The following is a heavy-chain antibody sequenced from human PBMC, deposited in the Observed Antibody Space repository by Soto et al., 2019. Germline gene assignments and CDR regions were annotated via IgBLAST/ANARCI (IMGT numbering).Heavy chain of an antibody. Sequence: SETLSLTCTVSGGSISSGDYYWSWIRQPPGKGLEWIGYIYYSGSTYYNPSLKSRVTISVDTSKNQFSLKLSSVTAADTAVYYCARAPGILLRLVEHAFDIWGQGTMVTVSS. CDR2: IYYSGST. CDR3: ARAPGILLRLVEHAFDI. J-gene: IGHJ3*02. V-gene: IGHV4-30-4*01. D-gene: IGHD3-3*01. CDR1: GGSISSGDYY.